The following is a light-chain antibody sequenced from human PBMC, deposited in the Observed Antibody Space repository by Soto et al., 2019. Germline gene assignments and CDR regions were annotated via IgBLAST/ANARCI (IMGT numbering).Light chain of an antibody. Sequence: QMTKSSSTLSSSMADTVTVTCRASQSVSGWLAWYQQKPGEAPKLLIYDASALPRGVPSRFSGSGSGTKFTLTIASLQPDDFATYYCQQYETCSGTFGQGTKVDIK. CDR1: QSVSGW. V-gene: IGKV1-5*01. CDR3: QQYETCSGT. CDR2: DAS. J-gene: IGKJ1*01.